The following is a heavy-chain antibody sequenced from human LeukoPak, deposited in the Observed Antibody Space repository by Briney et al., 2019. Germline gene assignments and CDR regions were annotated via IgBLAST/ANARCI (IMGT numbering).Heavy chain of an antibody. V-gene: IGHV1-24*01. CDR3: ARGGQQLAYYYGMDV. Sequence: ASVKVSCKVSGSALSALALHWVRQAPGKGLEWMGGFDPEDGEILYAQNLQGRVTMTRNTSISTAYMELSSLRSEDTAVYYCARGGQQLAYYYGMDVWGQGTTVTVSS. CDR2: FDPEDGEI. J-gene: IGHJ6*02. CDR1: GSALSALA. D-gene: IGHD6-13*01.